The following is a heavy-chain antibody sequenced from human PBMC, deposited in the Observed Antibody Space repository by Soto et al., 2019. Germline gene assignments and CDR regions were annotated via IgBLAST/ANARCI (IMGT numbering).Heavy chain of an antibody. J-gene: IGHJ4*02. CDR3: ARGGYFDSSNYLAY. CDR1: GYSFASYG. Sequence: GASVKVSCEASGYSFASYGSSWVRQANGRGLEWMGWINPGNGNTKYSQQFQGRVIIDRDTSASTAYMELSSLRSEDTAVYYCARGGYFDSSNYLAYWGLGTPVTVSS. V-gene: IGHV1-3*01. CDR2: INPGNGNT. D-gene: IGHD3-22*01.